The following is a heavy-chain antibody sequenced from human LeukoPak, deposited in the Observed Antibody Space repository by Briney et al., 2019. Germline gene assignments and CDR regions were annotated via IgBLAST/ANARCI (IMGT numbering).Heavy chain of an antibody. Sequence: SETLSLTCAVYGGSFSGYYWSWIRQSPGKGLEWIGEINHSGSTNYNPSLKSRVTISVDTSKNQFSLKLSSVTAADTAVYYCAYRIVVVPAATLFDYWGQGTLVTVSS. CDR2: INHSGST. CDR3: AYRIVVVPAATLFDY. V-gene: IGHV4-34*01. D-gene: IGHD2-2*01. CDR1: GGSFSGYY. J-gene: IGHJ4*02.